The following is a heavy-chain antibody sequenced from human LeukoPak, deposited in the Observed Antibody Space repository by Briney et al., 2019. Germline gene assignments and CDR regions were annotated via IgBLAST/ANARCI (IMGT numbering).Heavy chain of an antibody. V-gene: IGHV3-21*01. CDR2: ISISISYI. Sequence: GSLRLSCAASGFTFTSYSMNWVRQAPGKGREWGSSISISISYIYYTDTVKGRVTISRDNAKNSLYLQMKSLRAEEAAVYYCARDQHSCWDHDILTGNYYYYGMDVWGQGTTVTVSS. J-gene: IGHJ6*02. CDR3: ARDQHSCWDHDILTGNYYYYGMDV. D-gene: IGHD3-9*01. CDR1: GFTFTSYS.